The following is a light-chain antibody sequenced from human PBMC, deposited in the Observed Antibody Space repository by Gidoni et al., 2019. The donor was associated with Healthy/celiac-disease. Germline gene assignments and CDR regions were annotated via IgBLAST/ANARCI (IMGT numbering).Light chain of an antibody. Sequence: IQMTQFPSSLSASVGDRVTITCRASQSISNYLNWYQQKPGKAPKLLIYAASRLQSGVPSRFSGSGSGTDFTLTISSLQPEDFATYYCQQSYSTPRTFGQGTKVEIK. CDR1: QSISNY. CDR3: QQSYSTPRT. J-gene: IGKJ1*01. V-gene: IGKV1-39*01. CDR2: AAS.